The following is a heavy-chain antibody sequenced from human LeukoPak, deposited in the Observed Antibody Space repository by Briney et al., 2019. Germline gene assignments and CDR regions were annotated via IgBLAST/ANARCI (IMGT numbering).Heavy chain of an antibody. CDR3: ARGVVVTALDY. CDR2: ISGSGGST. Sequence: GGSLRLSCAASGFTFSSYAMSWVRQAPGKGLEWVSAISGSGGSTYYADSVKGRFTISRDNSKNTLYLQMGSLRAEDMAVYYCARGVVVTALDYWGQGTVVTVSS. D-gene: IGHD2-21*02. CDR1: GFTFSSYA. V-gene: IGHV3-23*01. J-gene: IGHJ4*02.